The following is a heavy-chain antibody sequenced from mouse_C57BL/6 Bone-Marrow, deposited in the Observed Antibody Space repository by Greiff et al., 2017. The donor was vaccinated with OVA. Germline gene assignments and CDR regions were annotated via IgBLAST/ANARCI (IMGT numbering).Heavy chain of an antibody. D-gene: IGHD2-4*01. CDR2: IWRGGST. CDR1: GFSLTSYG. J-gene: IGHJ3*01. V-gene: IGHV2-5*01. CDR3: AKRGDDYDGGFAY. Sequence: VQLQESGPGLVQPSQSLSITCTVSGFSLTSYGVHWVRQSPGKGLEWLGVIWRGGSTDYNAAFMSRLSITKDNSESQVFFKMNSLQADDTAIYYCAKRGDDYDGGFAYWGQGALVTVSA.